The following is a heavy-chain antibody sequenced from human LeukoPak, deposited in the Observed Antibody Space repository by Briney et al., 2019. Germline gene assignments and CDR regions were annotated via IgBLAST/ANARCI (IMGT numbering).Heavy chain of an antibody. V-gene: IGHV3-53*01. CDR2: IYSGGST. J-gene: IGHJ4*02. D-gene: IGHD3-10*01. CDR1: GFTVSSNY. CDR3: AKPSGSRFDFDS. Sequence: GGSLRLPCAASGFTVSSNYMSWVRQAPGKGLEWVSVIYSGGSTYYADSVKGRFTISRDNSKNTLFLQLISLRAEDTAVYYCAKPSGSRFDFDSWGQGTLVTVSS.